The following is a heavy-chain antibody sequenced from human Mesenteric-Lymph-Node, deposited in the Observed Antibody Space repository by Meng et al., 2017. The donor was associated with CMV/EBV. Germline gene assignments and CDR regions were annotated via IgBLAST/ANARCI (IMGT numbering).Heavy chain of an antibody. CDR3: ARDGGTMIVVESPLDY. CDR2: ISGSGGST. J-gene: IGHJ4*02. V-gene: IGHV3-23*01. D-gene: IGHD3-22*01. CDR1: GFTFSSYA. Sequence: GGSLRLSCAASGFTFSSYAMSWVRQAPGKGLEWVSAISGSGGSTYYADSVKGRFTISRDNSKNTLYLQMNSLRAEDTAVYYCARDGGTMIVVESPLDYWGQGTLVTVSS.